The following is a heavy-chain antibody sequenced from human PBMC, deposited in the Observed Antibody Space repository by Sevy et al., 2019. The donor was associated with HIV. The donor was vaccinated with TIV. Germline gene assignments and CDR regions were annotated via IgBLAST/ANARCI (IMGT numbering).Heavy chain of an antibody. CDR3: VSLFLSYRSRWSYFDY. V-gene: IGHV3-66*02. Sequence: GGSLRLSCAISGFTVNDKYIIWVRQAPGKGLEWVSVIFSSGSTYYADSAKGRFTISRDNSKNTVYLQMNSLRDEDTAVYYCVSLFLSYRSRWSYFDYRGQGTLVTVSS. CDR1: GFTVNDKY. D-gene: IGHD6-19*01. CDR2: IFSSGST. J-gene: IGHJ4*02.